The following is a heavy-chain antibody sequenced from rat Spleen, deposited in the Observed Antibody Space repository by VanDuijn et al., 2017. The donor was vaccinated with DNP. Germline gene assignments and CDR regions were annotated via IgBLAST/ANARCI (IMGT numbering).Heavy chain of an antibody. CDR3: ARGSGTYYWYFDF. J-gene: IGHJ1*01. CDR1: GFTFSGYY. V-gene: IGHV5-22*01. Sequence: EVQLVESGGGLVQPGRSLKLSCAASGFTFSGYYMAWVRQAPTKGLEWVAYISYDGGSTYYGDSVKGRFTISRDNARNTLYLQMNSLRSEDTATYFCARGSGTYYWYFDFWGPGTMVTVSS. CDR2: ISYDGGST. D-gene: IGHD5-1*01.